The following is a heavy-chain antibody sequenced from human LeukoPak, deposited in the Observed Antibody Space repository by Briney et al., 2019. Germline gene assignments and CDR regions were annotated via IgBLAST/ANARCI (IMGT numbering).Heavy chain of an antibody. CDR3: ARVLGGDYGDYATDY. D-gene: IGHD4-17*01. Sequence: PGGSLRLSCAASGFTFSSYSMNWVRQAPGKGLEWVSSISSSSSYIYYADSVKGRFTISRDNAKNSLYLQMNSLRAEDTAVYYCARVLGGDYGDYATDYWGQGTLVTVSS. J-gene: IGHJ4*02. CDR2: ISSSSSYI. CDR1: GFTFSSYS. V-gene: IGHV3-21*01.